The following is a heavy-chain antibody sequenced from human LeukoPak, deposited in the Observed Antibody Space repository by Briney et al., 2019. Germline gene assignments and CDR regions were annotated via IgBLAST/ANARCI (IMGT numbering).Heavy chain of an antibody. D-gene: IGHD1-26*01. CDR3: AKTMGAIDHDY. CDR2: ISNSGGNT. V-gene: IGHV3-23*01. J-gene: IGHJ4*02. Sequence: GGSLRLSCAASGFTFRNYWMSWVRQAPGKGLEWVSTISNSGGNTYYADSVKGRFTISRDNSRNTLYLQMNSLRAEDTAVYFCAKTMGAIDHDYWGQGTLVTVSS. CDR1: GFTFRNYW.